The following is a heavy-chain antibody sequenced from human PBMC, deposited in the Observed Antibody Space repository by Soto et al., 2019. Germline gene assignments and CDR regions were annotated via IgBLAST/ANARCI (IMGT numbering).Heavy chain of an antibody. J-gene: IGHJ5*02. V-gene: IGHV1-8*01. D-gene: IGHD4-4*01. CDR2: MNPNSGNT. CDR3: ARSPPRVERNNYAGGWFDP. Sequence: QVQLVQSGAEVKKPGASVKVSCKASGYTFTSYDINWVRQATGQGLEWMGWMNPNSGNTGYPQKFQGRVIMTRNTSISTAYMELSSLRFEDTAVYYCARSPPRVERNNYAGGWFDPWGQGTLVTVSS. CDR1: GYTFTSYD.